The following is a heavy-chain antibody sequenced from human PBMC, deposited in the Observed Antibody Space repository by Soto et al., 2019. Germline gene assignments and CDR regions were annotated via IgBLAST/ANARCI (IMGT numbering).Heavy chain of an antibody. CDR3: AKDLGYDSSGKFYYYGMDV. J-gene: IGHJ6*02. Sequence: QVQLVESGGGVVQPGRSLRLSCAASGFTFSSYGMHWVRQAPGKGLDWVAVISYDGRNKYYADPVKGRFPIPRDNSKNTLYLQMNSLRAEDTAVYYCAKDLGYDSSGKFYYYGMDVWGQGTTVTVSS. V-gene: IGHV3-30*18. CDR1: GFTFSSYG. CDR2: ISYDGRNK. D-gene: IGHD3-22*01.